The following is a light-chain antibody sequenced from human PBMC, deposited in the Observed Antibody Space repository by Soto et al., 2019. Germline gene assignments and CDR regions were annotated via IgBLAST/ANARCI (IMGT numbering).Light chain of an antibody. CDR3: MQTLQSPLT. V-gene: IGKV2-28*01. J-gene: IGKJ4*01. Sequence: DLVMTQSPLSLPVTPGEPASISCRSSQSLLYSNGYNYLDWYLQKPGQSPQLLIYLGSNRASGVPDRFSGSGSGTDFTLKISRVAAEDVGIYYCMQTLQSPLTFGGGTKVEIK. CDR1: QSLLYSNGYNY. CDR2: LGS.